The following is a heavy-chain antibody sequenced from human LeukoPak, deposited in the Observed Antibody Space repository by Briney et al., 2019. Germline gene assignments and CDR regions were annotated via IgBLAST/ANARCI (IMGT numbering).Heavy chain of an antibody. CDR3: ARETVGGLWNRHHDAFDI. Sequence: PSETLSLTCTVSGGSISSYYWSWIRQPPGKGLEWIGYIYYSGSTNYNPYLKSRVTISVDTSKNQFSLKLSSVTAADTAVYYCARETVGGLWNRHHDAFDIWGQGTMVTVSS. D-gene: IGHD1-1*01. CDR2: IYYSGST. V-gene: IGHV4-59*01. CDR1: GGSISSYY. J-gene: IGHJ3*02.